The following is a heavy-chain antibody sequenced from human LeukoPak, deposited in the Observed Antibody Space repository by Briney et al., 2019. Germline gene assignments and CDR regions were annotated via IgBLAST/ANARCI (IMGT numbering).Heavy chain of an antibody. CDR3: ARGRGGYGYFDY. V-gene: IGHV3-21*01. D-gene: IGHD5-12*01. CDR2: ISSSSSYI. CDR1: GFTFSSYS. Sequence: PGGSLRLSCAASGFTFSSYSMNWVRQAPGKGLEWVSSISSSSSYIYYADSVKGRFTISRDNAKNSLYLQMNSLRAEDTAVYYCARGRGGYGYFDYWGQGTLVTVSS. J-gene: IGHJ4*02.